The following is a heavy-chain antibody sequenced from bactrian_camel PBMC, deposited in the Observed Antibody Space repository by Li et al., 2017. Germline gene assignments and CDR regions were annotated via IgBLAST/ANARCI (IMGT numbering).Heavy chain of an antibody. CDR1: GFTFSSVY. V-gene: IGHV3S28*01. D-gene: IGHD3*01. Sequence: QVQLVESGGGLVQPGGSLRLSCAASGFTFSSVYLSWVRQAPGKGLEWVSRINKAGYTTHQTGSVKGRFTTSRDNAKNTLYLQINSLTTEDTALYHCATESMYGSWYGHWGQGTQVTVS. CDR2: INKAGYTT. J-gene: IGHJ4*01. CDR3: ATESMYGSWYGH.